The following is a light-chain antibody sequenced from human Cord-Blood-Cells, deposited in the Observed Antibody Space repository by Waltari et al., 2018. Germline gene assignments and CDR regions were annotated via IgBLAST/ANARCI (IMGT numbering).Light chain of an antibody. CDR1: SSDVGGYNY. V-gene: IGLV2-11*01. Sequence: QSALTQPRSVSGSPGQSVTISCTGTSSDVGGYNYVSWYQQHPGKAPKLMIYDVSKRPAGFPDRFSGSTSGTPASLTISVLQAEDEADYYCCSYAGSYTFDVFGTGTKVTVL. CDR3: CSYAGSYTFDV. J-gene: IGLJ1*01. CDR2: DVS.